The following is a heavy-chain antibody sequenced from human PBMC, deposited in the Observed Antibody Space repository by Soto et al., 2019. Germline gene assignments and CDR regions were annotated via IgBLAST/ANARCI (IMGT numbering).Heavy chain of an antibody. J-gene: IGHJ6*02. CDR2: IIPIFGTA. V-gene: IGHV1-69*12. Sequence: QVQLVQSGAEVKKPGSSVKVSCKASGGTFTSYAISWVRQAPGQGLEWMGGIIPIFGTADYAQKFQGRVTITADESTSTAYMELSSLRSEDTAVYYCATQGLLNYYYYGMDVWGQGTTVTVSS. CDR3: ATQGLLNYYYYGMDV. CDR1: GGTFTSYA. D-gene: IGHD2-8*01.